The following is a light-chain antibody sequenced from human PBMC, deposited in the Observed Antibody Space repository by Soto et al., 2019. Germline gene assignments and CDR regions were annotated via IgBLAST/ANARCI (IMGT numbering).Light chain of an antibody. CDR2: DAS. CDR3: QQYNDWPPIT. V-gene: IGKV3-15*01. CDR1: QSVSSN. J-gene: IGKJ5*01. Sequence: DIVLTQSPGTPSLSPGERATLYFRASQSVSSNHLAWYQQKPGQAPRLLIYDASARATVIPARFSGSGSGTEFTLTISSLQSEDFAVYYCQQYNDWPPITFGQGTRLEIK.